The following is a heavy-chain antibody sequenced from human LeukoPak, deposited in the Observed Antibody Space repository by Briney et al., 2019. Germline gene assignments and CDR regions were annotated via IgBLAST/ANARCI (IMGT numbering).Heavy chain of an antibody. J-gene: IGHJ4*02. CDR3: SRDLSYGSLDS. Sequence: GGSLRLSCTASGFIFSVYGMHWVRQAPGKGLEWVAAIQSDGSKTYYADSLKGRFTISRDDSKNTVYLQMNSLRAEDTAVYYCSRDLSYGSLDSWGQGPLLTVSS. CDR1: GFIFSVYG. D-gene: IGHD5-18*01. CDR2: IQSDGSKT. V-gene: IGHV3-33*01.